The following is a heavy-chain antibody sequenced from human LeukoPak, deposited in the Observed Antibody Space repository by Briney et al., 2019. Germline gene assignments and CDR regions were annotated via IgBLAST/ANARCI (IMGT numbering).Heavy chain of an antibody. CDR3: ARDKGRRVVILFDY. CDR2: INPNSGGT. J-gene: IGHJ4*02. D-gene: IGHD2-21*01. CDR1: GYTFTGYY. V-gene: IGHV1-2*02. Sequence: GASVKVSCKASGYTFTGYYMHWVRQAPGQGLEWMGWINPNSGGTNYAQKFQGRVTMTRDTSISTAYMELSRLRSDDTAVYYCARDKGRRVVILFDYWGQGTLVTVSS.